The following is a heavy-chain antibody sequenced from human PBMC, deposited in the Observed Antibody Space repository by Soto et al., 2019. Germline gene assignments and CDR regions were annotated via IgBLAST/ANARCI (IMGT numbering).Heavy chain of an antibody. CDR3: ARRGDYYDSSGDTFDI. Sequence: QVQLQQWGAGLLKPSETLSLTCAVYGGSFRNYYWSWIRQPPGKGLEWIGEINHSGSTNYNPSLKSRVTIAVDTSNTQFSLKLSSVTAADTAVYYCARRGDYYDSSGDTFDIWGQGTMVTVSS. CDR1: GGSFRNYY. J-gene: IGHJ3*02. CDR2: INHSGST. D-gene: IGHD3-22*01. V-gene: IGHV4-34*01.